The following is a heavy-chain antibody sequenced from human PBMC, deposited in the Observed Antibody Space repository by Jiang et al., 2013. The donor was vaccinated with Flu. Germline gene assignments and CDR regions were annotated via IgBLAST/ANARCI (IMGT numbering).Heavy chain of an antibody. CDR1: GGSISSSSYY. D-gene: IGHD2-2*01. Sequence: ETLSLTCTVSGGSISSSSYYWGWIRQPPGKGLEWIGSIYYRGSTYYNPSLKSRVIVSIDTPKNHFSLKLSSLTAADTAVYYCAHTPVVPAAIQPFPPRTPPHIRNNWFDPWGQGTLVTVSS. CDR3: AHTPVVPAAIQPFPPRTPPHIRNNWFDP. CDR2: IYYRGST. V-gene: IGHV4-39*02. J-gene: IGHJ5*02.